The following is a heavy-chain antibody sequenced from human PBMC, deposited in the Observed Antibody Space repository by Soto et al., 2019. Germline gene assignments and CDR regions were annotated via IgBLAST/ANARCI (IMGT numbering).Heavy chain of an antibody. CDR3: LGSRPPP. CDR2: IKSESVGGTT. J-gene: IGHJ5*02. Sequence: EVQLVASGGDLVKPGGSLRLACAGSGFSFRNAWMSWVRQAPGKGPEWIGRIKSESVGGTTDYAAPVKGRFTVSRDDSKNTVYPDKSGLKIEETAFYYGLGSRPPPWGQGTLVTVSS. D-gene: IGHD3-10*01. V-gene: IGHV3-15*05. CDR1: GFSFRNAW.